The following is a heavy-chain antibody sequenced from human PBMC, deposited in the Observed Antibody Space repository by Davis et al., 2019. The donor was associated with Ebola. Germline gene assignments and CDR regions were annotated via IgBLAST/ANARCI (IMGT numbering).Heavy chain of an antibody. V-gene: IGHV4-34*01. CDR3: ARGPGDLELRGDAFDI. D-gene: IGHD3-10*01. Sequence: PSETLSLTCAVYGGSFSGYYWSWIRQPPGKGLEWIGEINHSGSTNYNPSLKSRVTISVDTSKNQFSLKLSSVTAADTAVYYCARGPGDLELRGDAFDIWGQGTMVTVSS. CDR1: GGSFSGYY. CDR2: INHSGST. J-gene: IGHJ3*02.